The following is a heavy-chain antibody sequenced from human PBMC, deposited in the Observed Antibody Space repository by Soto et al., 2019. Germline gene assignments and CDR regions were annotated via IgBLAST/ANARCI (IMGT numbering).Heavy chain of an antibody. J-gene: IGHJ6*02. CDR2: IIPIFGTA. Sequence: QVQLVQSGAEVKKPGSSVKVSCKASGGTFSSYAISWVRQAPGQGLEWMGGIIPIFGTANYAQKFQGRVTITADESTSTDYMELSSLRSEDTAVYYCASRVGDYEQFYYYCGMDVWGQGTTVTVSS. CDR1: GGTFSSYA. CDR3: ASRVGDYEQFYYYCGMDV. D-gene: IGHD4-17*01. V-gene: IGHV1-69*01.